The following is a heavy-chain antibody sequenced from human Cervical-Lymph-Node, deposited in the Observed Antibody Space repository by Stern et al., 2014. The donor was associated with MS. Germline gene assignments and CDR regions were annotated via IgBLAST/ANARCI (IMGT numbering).Heavy chain of an antibody. D-gene: IGHD3-10*01. J-gene: IGHJ3*02. CDR1: GYSFPSHA. Sequence: HVQLVQSGAEVKKPGASVKVSCQASGYSFPSHAMHWVRQAPGQRLEWMGRINAGNGNTKHSQQFQGRVTITRDTSANTAYMELSSLRSEDTAVYYCAREGRFGELLHGFDIWGQGTVVTVSS. CDR2: INAGNGNT. V-gene: IGHV1-3*01. CDR3: AREGRFGELLHGFDI.